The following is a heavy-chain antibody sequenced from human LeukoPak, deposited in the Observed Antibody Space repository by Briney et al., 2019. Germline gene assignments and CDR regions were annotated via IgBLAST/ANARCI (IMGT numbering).Heavy chain of an antibody. CDR3: AADLTSVVVSLDAFDI. CDR1: GFTFTSSA. V-gene: IGHV1-58*01. Sequence: GASVKVSCKASGFTFTSSAVQWVRQARGQRLEWIGWIVVGSGNTNYAQKFQERVTITRDMSTSTAYMELSSLRSGDTAVYYCAADLTSVVVSLDAFDIWGQGKMVTVSS. J-gene: IGHJ3*02. CDR2: IVVGSGNT. D-gene: IGHD3-22*01.